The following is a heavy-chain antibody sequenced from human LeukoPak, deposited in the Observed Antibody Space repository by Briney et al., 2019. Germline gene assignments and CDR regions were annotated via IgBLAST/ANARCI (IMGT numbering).Heavy chain of an antibody. V-gene: IGHV1-46*01. CDR2: INPSGGST. J-gene: IGHJ6*03. CDR3: ATGAPLLRYFDWLSRAGYMDV. Sequence: ASVKVSCKASGYTFTSYYMHWVRQAPGQGLEWMGIINPSGGSTSYAQKFQGRVTMTRDTSTSTVYMELSSLRSEDTAVYYCATGAPLLRYFDWLSRAGYMDVWGKGTTVTVSS. D-gene: IGHD3-9*01. CDR1: GYTFTSYY.